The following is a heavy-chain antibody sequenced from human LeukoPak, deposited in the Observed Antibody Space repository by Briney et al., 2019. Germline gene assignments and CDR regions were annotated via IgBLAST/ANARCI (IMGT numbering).Heavy chain of an antibody. V-gene: IGHV1-18*01. Sequence: ASVKVSCKASGYTFTSYGISWVRQAPGQGLEWMGWISAYNGNTYYAQKLQGRVTMTTDTSTSTAYMELRSLRSDDTAVYYCARDRALMITFGGVIVIPPGEDGMDVWGQGTTVTVSS. J-gene: IGHJ6*02. CDR2: ISAYNGNT. CDR3: ARDRALMITFGGVIVIPPGEDGMDV. CDR1: GYTFTSYG. D-gene: IGHD3-16*02.